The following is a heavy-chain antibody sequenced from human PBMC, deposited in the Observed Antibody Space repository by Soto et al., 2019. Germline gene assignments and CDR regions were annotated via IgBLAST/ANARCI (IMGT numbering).Heavy chain of an antibody. CDR2: IYPGDSDT. CDR3: ARTYYDFWSGYKKWFDP. D-gene: IGHD3-3*01. Sequence: PGESLKISCKGSGYSFTSYWIGWVRQMPGKGLEWMGIIYPGDSDTRYSPSFQGQVTISADKSISTAYLQWSSLKASDTAMYYCARTYYDFWSGYKKWFDPWGQGTLDTVSS. J-gene: IGHJ5*02. V-gene: IGHV5-51*01. CDR1: GYSFTSYW.